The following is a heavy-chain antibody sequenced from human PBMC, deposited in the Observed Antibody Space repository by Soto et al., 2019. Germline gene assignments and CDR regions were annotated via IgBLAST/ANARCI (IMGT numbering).Heavy chain of an antibody. CDR2: IYYSGST. CDR1: GGSISSGDYY. CDR3: ARVLVDGYNYAYYFDY. J-gene: IGHJ4*02. V-gene: IGHV4-30-4*01. D-gene: IGHD5-12*01. Sequence: PSETLSLTCTVSGGSISSGDYYWSWIRQPPGKGLEWIGYIYYSGSTYYNPSLKSRVTISVDTSKNQFSLKLSSVTAADTAVYYCARVLVDGYNYAYYFDYWGQGTLVTVSS.